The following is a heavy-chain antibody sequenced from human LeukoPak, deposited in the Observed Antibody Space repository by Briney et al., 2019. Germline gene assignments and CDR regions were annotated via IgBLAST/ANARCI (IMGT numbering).Heavy chain of an antibody. V-gene: IGHV4-39*01. CDR3: ARRRSTSCYDY. Sequence: PSETLSLTCTVSGGSISSSSYYWGWIRQSPGKGLEWIGSLYYSGSTYYNPSLKSRVTISVDTSKNQFSLKLSSVTAADTAVYYCARRRSTSCYDYWGQGTLFTVSS. D-gene: IGHD2-2*01. CDR2: LYYSGST. CDR1: GGSISSSSYY. J-gene: IGHJ4*02.